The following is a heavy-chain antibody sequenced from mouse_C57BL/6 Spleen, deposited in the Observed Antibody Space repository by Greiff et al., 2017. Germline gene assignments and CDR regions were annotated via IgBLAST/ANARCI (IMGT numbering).Heavy chain of an antibody. D-gene: IGHD4-1*01. Sequence: VQLQQPGAELVKPGASVKMSCKASGYTFTSYWINWVKQRPGQGLEWIGGIYPGSGNTNYNEKFKSKATLTADTSSSTAYMQLSSLTSEDSAVYYWARINWDEEVDYWGQGTTLTVSS. CDR1: GYTFTSYW. J-gene: IGHJ2*01. V-gene: IGHV1-55*01. CDR2: IYPGSGNT. CDR3: ARINWDEEVDY.